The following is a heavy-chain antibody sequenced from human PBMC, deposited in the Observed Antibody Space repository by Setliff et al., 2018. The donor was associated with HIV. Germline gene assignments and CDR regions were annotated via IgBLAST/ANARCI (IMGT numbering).Heavy chain of an antibody. CDR2: ISSSGSTI. D-gene: IGHD3-3*01. V-gene: IGHV3-48*03. CDR1: GFAFSGHQ. J-gene: IGHJ6*02. CDR3: ARDNLYYNTWNASPVYGLDV. Sequence: PGGSLRLSCAASGFAFSGHQMSWVRQAPGKGLEWLSYISSSGSTIYYADSVKGRFIISRDNAKNSLNLQMDGLRAEDTAVYFCARDNLYYNTWNASPVYGLDVWGQGTTVTVSS.